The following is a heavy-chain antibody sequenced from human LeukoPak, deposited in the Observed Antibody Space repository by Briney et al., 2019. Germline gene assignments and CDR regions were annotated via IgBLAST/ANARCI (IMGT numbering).Heavy chain of an antibody. V-gene: IGHV1-2*02. CDR3: ARVPFGCYDIAY. CDR2: INPHSGGT. Sequence: ASVKVSCKASGYTFTGYYIHWVRQAPGQGLEWMGWINPHSGGTNYAQKFQARVTMTRDTSINTAYMELSRLRSDDTAVYYCARVPFGCYDIAYWGQGTMVTVSS. D-gene: IGHD5-12*01. J-gene: IGHJ4*02. CDR1: GYTFTGYY.